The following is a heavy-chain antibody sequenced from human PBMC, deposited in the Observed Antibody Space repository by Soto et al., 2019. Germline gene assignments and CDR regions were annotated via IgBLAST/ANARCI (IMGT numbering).Heavy chain of an antibody. J-gene: IGHJ6*02. CDR1: GGSISSYY. Sequence: PSETLSLTCTVSGGSISSYYWSWIRQPPGKGLEWIGYIYYSGSTNYNPSLKSRVTISVDTSKNQFSLKLRSVTSADTAVYYCARDFTAFVGMDVWRQGTTVTVSS. V-gene: IGHV4-59*01. D-gene: IGHD2-21*02. CDR3: ARDFTAFVGMDV. CDR2: IYYSGST.